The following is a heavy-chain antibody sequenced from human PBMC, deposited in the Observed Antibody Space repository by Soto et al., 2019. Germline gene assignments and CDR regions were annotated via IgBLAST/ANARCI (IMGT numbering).Heavy chain of an antibody. Sequence: SETLSLTCTVSGDSISSYYWSWIRQPPGKGLEWIGYIYYSGSTNYNPSLKSRVTISVDTSKNQFSLKLSSVTAADTAVYYCARGTGSYYPDYWGQGTLVTVSS. V-gene: IGHV4-59*01. D-gene: IGHD3-10*01. CDR1: GDSISSYY. J-gene: IGHJ4*02. CDR3: ARGTGSYYPDY. CDR2: IYYSGST.